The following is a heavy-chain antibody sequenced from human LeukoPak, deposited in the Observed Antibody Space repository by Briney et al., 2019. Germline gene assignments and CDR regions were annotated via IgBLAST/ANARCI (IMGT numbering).Heavy chain of an antibody. J-gene: IGHJ6*03. CDR1: GFTFCDYA. V-gene: IGHV3-49*04. D-gene: IGHD2-2*01. Sequence: PGGSLRLSCTASGFTFCDYAMSWVRQAPGKGLEWVGFIRSKGFGGTTEYAASVKGRFTISRDDSKSIAYLQMNSLQTEDTAVYHCSRDRLVAGYYHYMDVWGKGTTVTVSS. CDR3: SRDRLVAGYYHYMDV. CDR2: IRSKGFGGTT.